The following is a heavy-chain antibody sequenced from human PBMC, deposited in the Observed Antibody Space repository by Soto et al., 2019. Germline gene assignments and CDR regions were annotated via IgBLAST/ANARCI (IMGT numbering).Heavy chain of an antibody. J-gene: IGHJ4*02. CDR1: GGTFSSYA. CDR2: IDAGNGNT. CDR3: ARDRHYYDSSGSSYYFDY. Sequence: QVQLVQSGAEVKKPGSSVKVSCKASGGTFSSYAISWVRQAPGQGLEWMGRIDAGNGNTRYSQKFQGRVTITRDTSASTVYMELSSLNSEDTAVFYCARDRHYYDSSGSSYYFDYWGQGTLVTVSP. D-gene: IGHD3-22*01. V-gene: IGHV1-3*01.